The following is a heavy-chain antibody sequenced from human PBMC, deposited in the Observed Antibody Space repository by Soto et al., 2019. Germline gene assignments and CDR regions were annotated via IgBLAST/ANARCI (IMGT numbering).Heavy chain of an antibody. CDR2: IPSRGRP. V-gene: IGHV4-30-4*01. CDR1: GASIAGGSCY. CDR3: VRDQYSGYDFAL. Sequence: SETLSLTCSVSGASIAGGSCYWSWVRQPPGKGLEWIGYIPSRGRPFYSPSLTSRGTISADSSKNQLSLQLTSVTAADTAVYYCVRDQYSGYDFALWGQGNLVTVSS. D-gene: IGHD5-12*01. J-gene: IGHJ5*02.